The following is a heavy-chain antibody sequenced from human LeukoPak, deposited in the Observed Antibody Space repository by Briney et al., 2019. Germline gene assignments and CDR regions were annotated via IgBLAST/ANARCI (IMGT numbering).Heavy chain of an antibody. V-gene: IGHV3-23*01. CDR1: GFTFSSYA. CDR2: ISGSGGST. J-gene: IGHJ4*02. CDR3: AQESLNGGNFDY. D-gene: IGHD2-15*01. Sequence: GGSLRLSCAASGFTFSSYAMSWVRQTPGKGLEWVSAISGSGGSTYYADPVKGRFTISRDNSKNTLYLQMCSLRAEDTAVSYCAQESLNGGNFDYWGQGTLVTASS.